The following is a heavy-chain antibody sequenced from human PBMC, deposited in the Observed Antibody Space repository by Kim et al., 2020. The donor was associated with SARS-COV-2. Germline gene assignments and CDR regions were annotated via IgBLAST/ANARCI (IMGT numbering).Heavy chain of an antibody. V-gene: IGHV5-10-1*01. CDR1: GYSFTSYW. CDR2: IDPSDSYT. J-gene: IGHJ6*02. Sequence: GESLKISCKGSGYSFTSYWISWVRQMPGKGLEWMGRIDPSDSYTNYSPSFQGHVTISADKSISTAYLQWSSLKASDTAMYYCARRYSSGWSYYYYGMDVWGQGTTVTVSS. CDR3: ARRYSSGWSYYYYGMDV. D-gene: IGHD6-19*01.